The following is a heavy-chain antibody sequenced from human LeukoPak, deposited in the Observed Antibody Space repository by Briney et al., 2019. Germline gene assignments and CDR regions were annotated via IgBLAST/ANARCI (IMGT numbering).Heavy chain of an antibody. CDR2: IYYSGST. D-gene: IGHD3-10*01. Sequence: PSETLSLTCTVSGGSISSYYLSWVRQPPGKGLEWIGYIYYSGSTNYNPSLKSRVTISVDTSKNQFSLKLSSVTAADTAVYYCARRRITMVRGVIIDWFDPWGQGTLVTVSS. CDR3: ARRRITMVRGVIIDWFDP. J-gene: IGHJ5*02. V-gene: IGHV4-59*01. CDR1: GGSISSYY.